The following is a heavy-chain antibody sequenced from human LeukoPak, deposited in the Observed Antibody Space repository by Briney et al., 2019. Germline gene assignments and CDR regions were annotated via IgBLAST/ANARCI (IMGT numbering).Heavy chain of an antibody. V-gene: IGHV3-33*06. D-gene: IGHD6-19*01. CDR3: AKEGPTSGWYSGFDY. Sequence: PGGSLRLSCAASGFTFSSYGMHWVRQAPGKGLEWVAVIWYDGSNKYYADSVKGRFTISRDNSKNTLYLQMNSLRAEDTAVYYCAKEGPTSGWYSGFDYWGQRTLVTVSS. CDR2: IWYDGSNK. CDR1: GFTFSSYG. J-gene: IGHJ4*02.